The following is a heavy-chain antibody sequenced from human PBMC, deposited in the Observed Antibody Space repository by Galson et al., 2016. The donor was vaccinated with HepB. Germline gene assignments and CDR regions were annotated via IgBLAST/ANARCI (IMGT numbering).Heavy chain of an antibody. J-gene: IGHJ6*02. V-gene: IGHV3-48*01. Sequence: SLRLSCAASGFTFSSYSMNWVRQAPGKGLEWVSNISSSRSTIYYADSVKGRFTISRDNAKNSLYLQMNSLRAEDTAVYHCARAYYDSSGLEHGMDVWGQGTTVTVSS. CDR1: GFTFSSYS. D-gene: IGHD3-22*01. CDR2: ISSSRSTI. CDR3: ARAYYDSSGLEHGMDV.